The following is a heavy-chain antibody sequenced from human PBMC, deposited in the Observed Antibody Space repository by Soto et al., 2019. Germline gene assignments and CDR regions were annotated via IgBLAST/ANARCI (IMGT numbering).Heavy chain of an antibody. J-gene: IGHJ1*01. D-gene: IGHD3-22*01. V-gene: IGHV4-31*03. CDR3: ARGHYYDSSGSNHPGGFQH. CDR1: GGSISSGGYY. CDR2: IYYSGST. Sequence: TLSLTCTVAGGSISSGGYYWSWIRQHPGKGLEWIGYIYYSGSTYYNPSLKSRVTISVDTSKNQFSLKLSSVTAADTAVYYCARGHYYDSSGSNHPGGFQHWGQGTLVTVSS.